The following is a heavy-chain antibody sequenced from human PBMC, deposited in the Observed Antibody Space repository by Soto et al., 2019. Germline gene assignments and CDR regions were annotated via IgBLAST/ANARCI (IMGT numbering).Heavy chain of an antibody. J-gene: IGHJ6*03. CDR1: GGSISSYY. Sequence: SETLSLTCTVSGGSISSYYWSWIRQPPGKGLEWIGYIYYSGSTNYNPSLKSRVTISVDTSKNQFSLKLSSVTAADTAVYYCARAVVVVPAASRVYYYYYMDVWGKGTTVTVS. CDR2: IYYSGST. V-gene: IGHV4-59*01. D-gene: IGHD2-2*01. CDR3: ARAVVVVPAASRVYYYYYMDV.